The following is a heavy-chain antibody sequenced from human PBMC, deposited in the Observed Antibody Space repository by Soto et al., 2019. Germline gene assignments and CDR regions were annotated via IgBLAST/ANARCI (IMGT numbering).Heavy chain of an antibody. D-gene: IGHD6-19*01. CDR2: IYPRDSDT. CDR3: ARKHTLDSRVWFT. V-gene: IGHV5-51*01. J-gene: IGHJ4*02. Sequence: PGESLKISCKVSGDSFTGFWIGWVRQMPGKGLEWLGSIYPRDSDTRYSPSFQGQVTISADKSLSTAYLQWNSLQASDTAIYYCARKHTLDSRVWFTWGQGNLVTVSS. CDR1: GDSFTGFW.